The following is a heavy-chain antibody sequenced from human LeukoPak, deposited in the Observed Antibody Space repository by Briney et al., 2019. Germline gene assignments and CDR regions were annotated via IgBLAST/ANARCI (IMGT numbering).Heavy chain of an antibody. CDR2: ISAYNGNT. D-gene: IGHD3-22*01. V-gene: IGHV1-18*01. Sequence: ASVKVSCKASGYTFISYGIIWVRQAPGQGPEWMGWISAYNGNTNYAQKLQGRVTMTTDTSTSTAYMELRSLRSDDTAVYYCAREGFHYDSSSYYYVDAFDIWGQGTMVTVSS. CDR1: GYTFISYG. J-gene: IGHJ3*02. CDR3: AREGFHYDSSSYYYVDAFDI.